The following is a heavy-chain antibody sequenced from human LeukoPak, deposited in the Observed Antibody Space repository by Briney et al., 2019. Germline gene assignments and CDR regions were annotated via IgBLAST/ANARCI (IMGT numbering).Heavy chain of an antibody. CDR1: GGTFTSYA. J-gene: IGHJ4*02. CDR3: AGDSEDGGPPLDY. Sequence: SVKVSCKTSGGTFTSYAITWVRQAPGQGLEWMGKIIPISGTTNYAQKFQGRVTFTADESTSTAYRELSRLRSEDTALYGCAGDSEDGGPPLDYWGQGTLVTVSS. V-gene: IGHV1-69*13. D-gene: IGHD4-23*01. CDR2: IIPISGTT.